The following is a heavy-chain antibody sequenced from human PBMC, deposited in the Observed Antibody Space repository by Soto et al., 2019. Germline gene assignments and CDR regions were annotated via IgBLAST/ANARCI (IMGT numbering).Heavy chain of an antibody. V-gene: IGHV4-59*12. Sequence: WETLSLTCTVSGGSISSYYWSWIRQPPGKGLEWIGYIFHSGSTYYNPSLKSRVTISVDGSKNHFSLELSSVTAADTAVYYCARGRIHLWADFDFWCQGIKVT. CDR2: IFHSGST. CDR3: ARGRIHLWADFDF. CDR1: GGSISSYY. D-gene: IGHD5-18*01. J-gene: IGHJ4*02.